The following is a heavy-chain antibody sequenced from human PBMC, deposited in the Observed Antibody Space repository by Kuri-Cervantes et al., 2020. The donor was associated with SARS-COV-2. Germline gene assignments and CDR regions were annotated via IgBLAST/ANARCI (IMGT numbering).Heavy chain of an antibody. J-gene: IGHJ1*01. V-gene: IGHV3-23*01. CDR3: AKDGFVGGLGSPGRAYFQH. Sequence: GESLKISCAASGFTFSSYAMRWVRQAPGKGLEWVSGITGTGRNTYYADSVKGRFTIYREKSKNTLYLQMNSLRVEDTAVYYCAKDGFVGGLGSPGRAYFQHWGQGTLVTVSS. CDR2: ITGTGRNT. CDR1: GFTFSSYA. D-gene: IGHD2-15*01.